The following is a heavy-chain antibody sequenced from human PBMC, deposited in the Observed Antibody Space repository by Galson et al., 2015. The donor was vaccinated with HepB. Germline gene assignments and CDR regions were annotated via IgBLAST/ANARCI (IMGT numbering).Heavy chain of an antibody. CDR3: ASGIAAAAAFDY. CDR2: IWYDGSNK. D-gene: IGHD6-13*01. Sequence: SLRLSCAASGFTFSSYGMRWVRQAPGKGLEWVAVIWYDGSNKYYADSVKGRFTISRDNSKNTLYLQMNSLRAEDTAVYYCASGIAAAAAFDYWGQGTLVTVSS. J-gene: IGHJ4*02. V-gene: IGHV3-33*01. CDR1: GFTFSSYG.